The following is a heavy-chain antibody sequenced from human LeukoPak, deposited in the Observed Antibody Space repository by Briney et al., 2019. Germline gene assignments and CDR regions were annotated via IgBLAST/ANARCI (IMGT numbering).Heavy chain of an antibody. Sequence: PSETLSLTCTVSGGSISSSSYYWGWIRQPPGKGLEWTGSIYYSGSTYYNPSLKSRVTISVDTSKNQFSLKLSSVTAADTAVYYCARASVATTMFDYWGQGTLVTVSS. CDR3: ARASVATTMFDY. CDR2: IYYSGST. J-gene: IGHJ4*02. V-gene: IGHV4-39*07. CDR1: GGSISSSSYY. D-gene: IGHD5-12*01.